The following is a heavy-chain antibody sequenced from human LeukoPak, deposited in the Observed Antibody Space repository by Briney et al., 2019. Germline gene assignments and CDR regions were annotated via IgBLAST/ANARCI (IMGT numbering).Heavy chain of an antibody. CDR2: ISSSSSYI. J-gene: IGHJ4*02. D-gene: IGHD2-2*02. CDR1: GFTFSSYS. CDR3: ARVSCSSTSCYTIDY. Sequence: SGGSLRLSCAASGFTFSSYSMNWVRQAPGKGLEWVSSISSSSSYIYYADSVKGRFTISRDNAKNSLYLQMNSLRAEDTAVYYCARVSCSSTSCYTIDYRGQGTLVTVSS. V-gene: IGHV3-21*01.